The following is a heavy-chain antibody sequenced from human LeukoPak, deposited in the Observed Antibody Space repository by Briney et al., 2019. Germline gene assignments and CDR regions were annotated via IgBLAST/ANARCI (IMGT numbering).Heavy chain of an antibody. CDR2: IDYSGGSS. D-gene: IGHD6-19*01. J-gene: IGHJ4*02. CDR1: GFTISSYE. V-gene: IGHV3-23*01. Sequence: GGSLRLSCTVSGFTISSYEMSWIRQAPGKGLEWVSCIDYSGGSSYYADPVKGRFTISRDDSKNTLYMQLTSLRADTTAVYYCARNRGWYGVLWGQGTLVTVSS. CDR3: ARNRGWYGVL.